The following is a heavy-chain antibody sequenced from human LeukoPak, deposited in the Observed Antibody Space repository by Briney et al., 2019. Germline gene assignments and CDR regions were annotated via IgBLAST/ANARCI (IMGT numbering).Heavy chain of an antibody. V-gene: IGHV4-59*08. CDR3: ARSALIVPGFGY. CDR1: GGSISSYY. D-gene: IGHD3-22*01. J-gene: IGHJ4*02. Sequence: SETLSLTCTVSGGSISSYYWSWIRQPPGKGLEWIGYIYYSGSTNYNPSLKSRVTISIDTSKNQFSLKLSSVTAADTAVYYCARSALIVPGFGYWGQGTLVTVSS. CDR2: IYYSGST.